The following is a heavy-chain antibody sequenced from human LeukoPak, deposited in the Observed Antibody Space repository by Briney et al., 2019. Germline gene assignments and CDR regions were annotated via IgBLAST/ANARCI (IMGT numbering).Heavy chain of an antibody. CDR1: GFTFSSSA. CDR2: ISGSGGST. Sequence: GGSLRLSCAASGFTFSSSAMNWVRQAPGKGLAWVAAISGSGGSTEYADSVKGRFTISRDNSKNTLYLQMNSLRTEDTALYYCAKGDTAMVMGPLAYWGQGTLVTVSS. CDR3: AKGDTAMVMGPLAY. D-gene: IGHD5-18*01. V-gene: IGHV3-23*01. J-gene: IGHJ4*02.